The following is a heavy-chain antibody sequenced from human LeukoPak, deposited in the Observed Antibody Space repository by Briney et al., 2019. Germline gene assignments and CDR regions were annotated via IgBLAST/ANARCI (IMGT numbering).Heavy chain of an antibody. CDR3: TRQAIVVVPALDY. V-gene: IGHV3-73*01. J-gene: IGHJ4*02. Sequence: PGGSLRLSCAASGFTFSGSAMHWVRQASGKGLEWVGRIRSKANSYATAYAASVKGRFTIYRDDSKNTAYLQMNSLKTEDTAVYYCTRQAIVVVPALDYWGQGTLVTVSS. CDR1: GFTFSGSA. D-gene: IGHD2-2*01. CDR2: IRSKANSYAT.